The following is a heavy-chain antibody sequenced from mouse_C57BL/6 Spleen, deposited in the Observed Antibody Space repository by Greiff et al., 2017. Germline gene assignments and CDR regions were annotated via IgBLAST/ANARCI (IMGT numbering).Heavy chain of an antibody. CDR2: INYDGSST. D-gene: IGHD2-5*01. CDR3: ARGHSNYVYWYFDV. CDR1: GFTFSDYY. Sequence: EVMLVESEGGLVQPGSSMKLSCTASGFTFSDYYMAWVRQVPEKGLEWVANINYDGSSTYYLDSLKSRFIISRDNAKNILYLQMSSLKSEDTATYYCARGHSNYVYWYFDVWGTGTTVTVSS. J-gene: IGHJ1*03. V-gene: IGHV5-16*01.